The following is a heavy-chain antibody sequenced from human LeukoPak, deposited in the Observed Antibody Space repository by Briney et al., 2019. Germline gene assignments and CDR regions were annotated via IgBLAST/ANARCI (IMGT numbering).Heavy chain of an antibody. J-gene: IGHJ4*02. CDR1: GFTFSSYA. V-gene: IGHV3-23*01. Sequence: GGSLRLSCAASGFTFSSYAMGWVRQAPGKGLEWVSGISGSGNTYYADSVKGRFTISRDNSKNTLYLQMNSLRAEDTAVYYCAKEGRYGDYVNYWGQGTLVTVSS. CDR3: AKEGRYGDYVNY. CDR2: ISGSGNT. D-gene: IGHD4-17*01.